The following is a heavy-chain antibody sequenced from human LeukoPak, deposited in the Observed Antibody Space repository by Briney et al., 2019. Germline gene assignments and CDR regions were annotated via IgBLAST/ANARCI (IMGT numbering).Heavy chain of an antibody. CDR3: TTVWNCGGDCSDAFDI. D-gene: IGHD2-21*02. CDR1: GFTFSNYD. J-gene: IGHJ3*02. CDR2: IKSKTDGGTT. V-gene: IGHV3-15*01. Sequence: GSLRLSCASSGFTFSNYDMHWVRQAPGKGLEWVGRIKSKTDGGTTDYAAPVKGRFTISRDDSKNTLYLQMNSLKTEDTAVYYCTTVWNCGGDCSDAFDIWGQGTMVTVSS.